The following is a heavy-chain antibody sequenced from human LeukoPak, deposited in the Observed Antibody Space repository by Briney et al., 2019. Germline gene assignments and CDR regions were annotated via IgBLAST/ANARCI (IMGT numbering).Heavy chain of an antibody. CDR3: ARVRGYYYGSGSYRDNWFDP. CDR1: GFTFSDHY. D-gene: IGHD3-10*01. V-gene: IGHV3-7*01. Sequence: GGSLRLSCAASGFTFSDHYMDWVRQAPGKGLEWVANIKQDGSEKYYVDSVKGRFTISRDNAKNSLYLQMNSLRAEDTAVYYCARVRGYYYGSGSYRDNWFDPWGQGTLVTVSS. CDR2: IKQDGSEK. J-gene: IGHJ5*02.